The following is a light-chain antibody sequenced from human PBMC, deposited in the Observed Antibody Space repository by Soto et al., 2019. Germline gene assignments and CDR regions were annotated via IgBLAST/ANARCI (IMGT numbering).Light chain of an antibody. V-gene: IGLV2-8*01. J-gene: IGLJ2*01. CDR1: SSDVGGYNY. CDR3: SSNAGSNNFVV. Sequence: QSALTQPPSASGSPGQSVTISCTGTSSDVGGYNYVSWYQQHPGKAPKLMIYEVSERPSGVRDRFFGSKSGNTASLTVSGLQAEDEADYYCSSNAGSNNFVVFGGGTKLTVL. CDR2: EVS.